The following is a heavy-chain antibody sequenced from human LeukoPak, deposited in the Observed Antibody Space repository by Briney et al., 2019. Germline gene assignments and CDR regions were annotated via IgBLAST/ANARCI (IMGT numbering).Heavy chain of an antibody. CDR1: GYSISSGYY. CDR2: IYHSGST. Sequence: SETLSLTCTVSGYSISSGYYWGWIRQPPGKGLEWIGSIYHSGSTYYNPSLKSRVTMSVDTSKNQFSLKLSSVTAADTAVYYCARAFPLYSSRARRYYFDYWGQGTLVTVSS. CDR3: ARAFPLYSSRARRYYFDY. V-gene: IGHV4-38-2*02. J-gene: IGHJ4*02. D-gene: IGHD6-13*01.